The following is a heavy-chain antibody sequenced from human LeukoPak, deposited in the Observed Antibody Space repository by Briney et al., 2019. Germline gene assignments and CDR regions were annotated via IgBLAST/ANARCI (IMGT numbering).Heavy chain of an antibody. J-gene: IGHJ5*02. CDR2: INPSGGST. D-gene: IGHD6-6*01. CDR3: AREWSEYSSSSGWFDP. Sequence: ASVKVSCKASGYTFTSYYMHWVRQAPGQGLEWMGIINPSGGSTSYAQKFQGRVTMTRDMSTSTVYMEPSSLRSEDTAVYYCAREWSEYSSSSGWFDPWGQGTLVTVSS. CDR1: GYTFTSYY. V-gene: IGHV1-46*01.